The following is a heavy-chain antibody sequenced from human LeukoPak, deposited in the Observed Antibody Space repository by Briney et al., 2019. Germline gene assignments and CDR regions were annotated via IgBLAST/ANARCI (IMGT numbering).Heavy chain of an antibody. J-gene: IGHJ4*02. Sequence: GGSLRLSCAASGFSFRDFWMTWVRQAPGKGLEWVSGINWNGGSTGYADSVKGRFTISRDNAKNSLYLQMNSLRAEDTALYYCARGTFRDSSSWYEGWYFDYWGQGTLVTVSS. CDR2: INWNGGST. CDR3: ARGTFRDSSSWYEGWYFDY. V-gene: IGHV3-20*04. D-gene: IGHD6-13*01. CDR1: GFSFRDFW.